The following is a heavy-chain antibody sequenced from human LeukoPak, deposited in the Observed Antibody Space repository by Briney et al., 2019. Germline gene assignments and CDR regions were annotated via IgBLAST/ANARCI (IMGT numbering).Heavy chain of an antibody. Sequence: SETPSLTCTVSGYSISSGYYWGWIRQPPGKGLEWIGSIYHSGSSYYNPSLKSRVTISVDTSKNQFSLKLSSVTAPDTAVYYCARDLTGSSSWYQYYFDYWGQGTLVTVSS. V-gene: IGHV4-38-2*02. J-gene: IGHJ4*02. D-gene: IGHD6-13*01. CDR2: IYHSGSS. CDR3: ARDLTGSSSWYQYYFDY. CDR1: GYSISSGYY.